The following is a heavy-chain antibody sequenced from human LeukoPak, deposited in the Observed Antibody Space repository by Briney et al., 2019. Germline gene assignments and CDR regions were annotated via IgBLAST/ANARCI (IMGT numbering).Heavy chain of an antibody. J-gene: IGHJ6*03. Sequence: GGSLRLSCAASGFTFSSYAMHWVRQAPGKGLEWVVVISYDGSNKYYADSVKGRFTISRDNSKNTLYLQMNSLRAEDTAVYDCARDRDFWRGPYYYYYYYMDVWGKGTTVTVSS. D-gene: IGHD3-3*01. CDR1: GFTFSSYA. CDR3: ARDRDFWRGPYYYYYYYMDV. CDR2: ISYDGSNK. V-gene: IGHV3-30-3*01.